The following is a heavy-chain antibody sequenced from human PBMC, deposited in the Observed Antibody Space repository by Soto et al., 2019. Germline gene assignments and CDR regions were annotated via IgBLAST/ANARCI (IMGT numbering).Heavy chain of an antibody. V-gene: IGHV3-30*18. CDR2: VSYDGSNQ. Sequence: GGSLRLSCAASGFTFTNYGMHWVRQAPGKGLQWVAAVSYDGSNQYYTDSVNGRFTISRDDSKNLYLQMDSLRTEDAAVYYCAKDSYYDISAPDYCGQRPLVTVSS. D-gene: IGHD3-22*01. CDR1: GFTFTNYG. J-gene: IGHJ4*02. CDR3: AKDSYYDISAPDY.